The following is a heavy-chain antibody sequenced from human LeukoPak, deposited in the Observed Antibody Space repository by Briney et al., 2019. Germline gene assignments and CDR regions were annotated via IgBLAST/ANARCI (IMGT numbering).Heavy chain of an antibody. CDR3: ARDAQWLVPEGYYYYMDV. V-gene: IGHV3-21*01. Sequence: GGSLRLSCAGSGFTFSRYNMNWVRQAPGKGLERVSSISSSSSYIYYADSVKGRFTISRDNAQNSLFLQMNSLRAEDTAVYYCARDAQWLVPEGYYYYMDVWGKGATVTVSS. D-gene: IGHD6-19*01. J-gene: IGHJ6*03. CDR2: ISSSSSYI. CDR1: GFTFSRYN.